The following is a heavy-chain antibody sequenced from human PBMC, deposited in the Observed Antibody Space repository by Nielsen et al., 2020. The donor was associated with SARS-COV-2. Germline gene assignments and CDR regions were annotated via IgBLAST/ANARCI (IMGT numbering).Heavy chain of an antibody. CDR2: IWYDGSNK. CDR1: GFTFSSYG. D-gene: IGHD3-3*01. CDR3: AKGDLRFNWFDP. V-gene: IGHV3-33*06. J-gene: IGHJ5*02. Sequence: GGSLRLSCAASGFTFSSYGMHWVRQAPGKGLEWVAVIWYDGSNKYYADSVKGRFTISRDNSKNTLYLQMNSLRAEDTAVYYCAKGDLRFNWFDPWGPGTLVTVSS.